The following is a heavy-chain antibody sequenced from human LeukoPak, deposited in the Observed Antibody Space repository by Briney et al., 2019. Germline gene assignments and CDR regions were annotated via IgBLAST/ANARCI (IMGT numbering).Heavy chain of an antibody. CDR1: GFTFSSYV. Sequence: PGGSLRLSCAASGFTFSSYVMHWVRQAPGKGLEWVALISYDGSNKYYADSVKGRFAISRDNSRNTLYLQMNSLRAEDTAVFYCARDPFPNDYWSGYPDYWGQGTLVIVSS. J-gene: IGHJ4*02. CDR2: ISYDGSNK. D-gene: IGHD3-3*01. CDR3: ARDPFPNDYWSGYPDY. V-gene: IGHV3-30*09.